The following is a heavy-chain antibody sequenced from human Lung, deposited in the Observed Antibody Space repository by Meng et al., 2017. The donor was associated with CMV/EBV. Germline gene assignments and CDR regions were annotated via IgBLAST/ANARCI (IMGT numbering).Heavy chain of an antibody. Sequence: SVXVSXXASGYSFRTFGISWVRKAPGQGLEWMGWISAYNGNTTYTQKLQGRVTMTRDTSTRTVYMELRSLRSDDTAVYYCARDRVLRGVNGLDVWGQGATVTVSS. D-gene: IGHD3-10*01. V-gene: IGHV1-18*01. CDR1: GYSFRTFG. CDR2: ISAYNGNT. CDR3: ARDRVLRGVNGLDV. J-gene: IGHJ6*02.